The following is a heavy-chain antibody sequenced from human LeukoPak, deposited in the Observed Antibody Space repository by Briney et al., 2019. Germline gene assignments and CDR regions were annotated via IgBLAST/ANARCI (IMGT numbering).Heavy chain of an antibody. V-gene: IGHV4-4*07. J-gene: IGHJ4*02. CDR1: GGSISSYF. CDR3: AREGWLGLDY. CDR2: IHNSGST. Sequence: NPSETLSLTCTVSGGSISSYFCSWIRQPAGKGLEWIGSIHNSGSTYYNPSLRRRLTMSVDTSNDLFSLKLSSVSASDTAVYYCAREGWLGLDYWGQGALVTVSS. D-gene: IGHD2-15*01.